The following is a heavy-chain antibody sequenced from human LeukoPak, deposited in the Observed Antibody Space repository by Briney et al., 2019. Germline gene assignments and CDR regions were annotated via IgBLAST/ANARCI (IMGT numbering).Heavy chain of an antibody. CDR2: IYHSGST. J-gene: IGHJ4*02. V-gene: IGHV4-38-2*01. Sequence: SETLSLTCAVAGYSISSGYYWGWIRQPPGKWLEWIGSIYHSGSTYYNPSLKSRVTISVDTSKNQFSLKLSSVTAAGTAVYYCPSRRYCSSTSCRDGDYWGQGTLVTVSS. D-gene: IGHD2-2*01. CDR1: GYSISSGYY. CDR3: PSRRYCSSTSCRDGDY.